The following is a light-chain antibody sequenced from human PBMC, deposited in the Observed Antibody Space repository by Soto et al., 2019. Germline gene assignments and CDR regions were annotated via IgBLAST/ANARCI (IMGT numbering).Light chain of an antibody. CDR3: QQYYSYPST. V-gene: IGKV1-8*01. Sequence: AIRMTQSPSSFSASTGDRVTITCRASQGISRYLAWYQQKPGKAPKLLIYAASTLQSGVPSRFSGSGSGTDFTLTISCLQSEDFATYYCQQYYSYPSTFGQVTKLEIK. CDR2: AAS. CDR1: QGISRY. J-gene: IGKJ2*01.